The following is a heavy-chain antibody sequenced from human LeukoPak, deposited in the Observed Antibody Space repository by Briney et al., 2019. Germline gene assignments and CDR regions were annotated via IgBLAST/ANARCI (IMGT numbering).Heavy chain of an antibody. CDR2: IYYSGST. J-gene: IGHJ5*02. Sequence: SQTLSLTCTVSGGSISSGDYYWGWIRQPPGKGLEWIVYIYYSGSTYYNPSLKSRVTISVDTSKNQFSLKLSSVTAADTAVYYCASELVVVPAAITAGFDPWGQGTLVTVSS. D-gene: IGHD2-2*01. CDR1: GGSISSGDYY. CDR3: ASELVVVPAAITAGFDP. V-gene: IGHV4-30-4*01.